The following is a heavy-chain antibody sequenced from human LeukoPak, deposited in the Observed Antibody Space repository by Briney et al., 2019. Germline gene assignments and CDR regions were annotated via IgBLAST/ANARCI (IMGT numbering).Heavy chain of an antibody. J-gene: IGHJ4*02. CDR2: IYYSGST. Sequence: PSETLSLTCTVSGGSISSSSYYWGWIRQPPGKGLEWIGSIYYSGSTYYNPSLKSRVTISVDTSKNQFSLKLSSVTAADTAVYYCARVRRGVLGSSPYFDYWGQGTLVTVSS. CDR3: ARVRRGVLGSSPYFDY. V-gene: IGHV4-39*07. CDR1: GGSISSSSYY. D-gene: IGHD3-10*01.